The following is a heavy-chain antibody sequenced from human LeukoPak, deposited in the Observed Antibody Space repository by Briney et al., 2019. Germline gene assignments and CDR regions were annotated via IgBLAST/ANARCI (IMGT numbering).Heavy chain of an antibody. J-gene: IGHJ4*02. CDR1: GGSISTYY. CDR3: ARGNILLEWLRLSIFYS. D-gene: IGHD5-12*01. Sequence: SETLSLTCAVSGGSISTYYWSWIPQPPGKGLEWIGEINHSGSTNYNPSLKSRVTISVDTSKNQFSLKLSSVTAADTAVYYCARGNILLEWLRLSIFYSGGQGTLVTVSS. V-gene: IGHV4-34*01. CDR2: INHSGST.